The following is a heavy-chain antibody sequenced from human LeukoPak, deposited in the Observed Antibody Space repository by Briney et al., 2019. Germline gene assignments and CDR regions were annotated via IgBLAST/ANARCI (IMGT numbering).Heavy chain of an antibody. CDR1: GGSISSGGYS. CDR2: IYHSGST. D-gene: IGHD2-2*02. Sequence: SETLSLTCAVSGGSISSGGYSWSWIRQPPGKGLEWIGYIYHSGSTYYNPSLKSRVTISVDTSKNQFSLKLSSVTAADTAVYYCARGPPGRYCSSTSCYTWFDPWGQGTLVTVSS. V-gene: IGHV4-30-2*01. CDR3: ARGPPGRYCSSTSCYTWFDP. J-gene: IGHJ5*02.